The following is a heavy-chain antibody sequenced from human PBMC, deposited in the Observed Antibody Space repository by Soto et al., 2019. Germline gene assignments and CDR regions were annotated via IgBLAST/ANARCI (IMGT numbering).Heavy chain of an antibody. Sequence: SGPTLVNPTQTLTLTCTFSGFSLSTSGMCVSWIRQPPGKALEWLALIDWDDDKYYSTSLKTRPTISKDTSKNQVVLTMTNMDPVDTATYYCARTKGPYSGSYYWYDYWGQGTLVTVSS. CDR2: IDWDDDK. CDR3: ARTKGPYSGSYYWYDY. CDR1: GFSLSTSGMC. J-gene: IGHJ4*02. V-gene: IGHV2-70*01. D-gene: IGHD1-26*01.